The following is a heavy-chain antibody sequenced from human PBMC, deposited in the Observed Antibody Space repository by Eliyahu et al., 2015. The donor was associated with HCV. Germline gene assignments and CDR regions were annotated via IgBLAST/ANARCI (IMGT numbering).Heavy chain of an antibody. Sequence: QVQLVESGGGVVQPGRSLRLSXAASGFTFRSYGMHWVRQAPGKGLEWVAVISYDGSNKYYADSVKGRFTISRDNSKNTLYLQMNSLRAEDTAVYYCAKPNIPGLGATDSPDYWGQGTLVTVSS. CDR1: GFTFRSYG. CDR2: ISYDGSNK. D-gene: IGHD1-26*01. V-gene: IGHV3-30*18. J-gene: IGHJ4*02. CDR3: AKPNIPGLGATDSPDY.